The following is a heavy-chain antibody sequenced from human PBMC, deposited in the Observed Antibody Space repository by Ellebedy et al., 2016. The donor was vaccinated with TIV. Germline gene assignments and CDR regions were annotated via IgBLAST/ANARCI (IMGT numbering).Heavy chain of an antibody. V-gene: IGHV3-7*01. Sequence: GESLKISCAASGFTFSRCWMSWVRQAPGKGLEWVANINEDGSEKNYVDSVKGRFTISGDNAKNSLYLQMNSLRAEDTAVYYCATHYDFLPSSLSAFDMWGQGTMVTVSS. D-gene: IGHD3-9*01. CDR3: ATHYDFLPSSLSAFDM. J-gene: IGHJ3*02. CDR2: INEDGSEK. CDR1: GFTFSRCW.